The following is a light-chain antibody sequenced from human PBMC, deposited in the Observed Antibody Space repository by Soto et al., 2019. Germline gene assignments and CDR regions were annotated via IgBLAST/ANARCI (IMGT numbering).Light chain of an antibody. V-gene: IGKV1-5*01. CDR2: DAS. J-gene: IGKJ2*01. Sequence: DIQMTQSPSTLSASVGDRVTITFRASQSISSWLAWYQQKPGKAPKLLIYDASSLESGVPSRFSGSGSGTDFNLTISSLQPDDFANYYCQQYNSYLMYTFGKGTKLEIK. CDR1: QSISSW. CDR3: QQYNSYLMYT.